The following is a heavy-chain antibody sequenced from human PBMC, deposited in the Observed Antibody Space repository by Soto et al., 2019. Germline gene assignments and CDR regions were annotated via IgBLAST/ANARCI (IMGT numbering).Heavy chain of an antibody. CDR3: ASPANWNWGYGMDV. CDR1: GYTFTSYD. Sequence: QVQLVQSGAEVKKPGASVKVSCKASGYTFTSYDINWVRQATGQGLEWMGWMNADSGNTGYAQKFQVRVTMTRNTSIRTAYMELISLRSEDTAVYYCASPANWNWGYGMDVWGQGTTVTVSS. D-gene: IGHD1-7*01. CDR2: MNADSGNT. J-gene: IGHJ6*02. V-gene: IGHV1-8*01.